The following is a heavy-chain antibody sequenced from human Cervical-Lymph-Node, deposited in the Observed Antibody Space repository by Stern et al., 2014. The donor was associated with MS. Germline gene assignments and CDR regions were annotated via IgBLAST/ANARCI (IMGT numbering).Heavy chain of an antibody. V-gene: IGHV1-8*01. Sequence: VQLVESGAEVKRPGASVRVSCKASGYIFTAYDINLVRQAPGLGLEWMGWMNHNSGDTVFAQTFQGRVTLPRNSSIGPAYMDLSSLRSDDTAVYYCARGVGTISGVIITDYFDSWGQGTLVTVSS. CDR1: GYIFTAYD. D-gene: IGHD3-3*01. J-gene: IGHJ4*02. CDR2: MNHNSGDT. CDR3: ARGVGTISGVIITDYFDS.